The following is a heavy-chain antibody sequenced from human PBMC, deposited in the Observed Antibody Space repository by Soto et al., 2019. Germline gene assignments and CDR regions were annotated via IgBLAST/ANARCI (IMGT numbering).Heavy chain of an antibody. CDR1: GFTFSNYA. CDR3: AKDQGSSWYEIDY. CDR2: ISGSGGST. J-gene: IGHJ4*02. D-gene: IGHD6-13*01. V-gene: IGHV3-23*01. Sequence: EVQLLESGGGLVQPGGSLRLSCAASGFTFSNYAVTWVRQAPGKGLEWVSTISGSGGSTYYADSVKGRFTISRDNSKNTPDLQMNSLRAEDTAVYYCAKDQGSSWYEIDYWGQGTRVTVSS.